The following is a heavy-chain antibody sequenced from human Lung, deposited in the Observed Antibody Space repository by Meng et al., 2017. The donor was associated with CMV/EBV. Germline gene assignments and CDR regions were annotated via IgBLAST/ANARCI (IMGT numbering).Heavy chain of an antibody. J-gene: IGHJ5*02. D-gene: IGHD1-14*01. V-gene: IGHV2-5*02. Sequence: QSTWKESCPTLVKPTHTLTLTCTFSGFSLSTSEVGVGCIRQPPGKALEWLAVIYWDDDKRYSPSLKSRLTITKDTSKNQVVLTLTNMDPVDTATYYCALFTGSWFDPWGQGTLVTVSS. CDR2: IYWDDDK. CDR1: GFSLSTSEVG. CDR3: ALFTGSWFDP.